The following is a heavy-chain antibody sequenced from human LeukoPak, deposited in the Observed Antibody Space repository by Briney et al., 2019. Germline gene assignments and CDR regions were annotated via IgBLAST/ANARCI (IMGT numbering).Heavy chain of an antibody. J-gene: IGHJ4*02. D-gene: IGHD2-15*01. Sequence: ASVKVSCKASGYTFTSYAISWVRQAPGQGLEWMGWISAYNGNTDYAQKFQGRVTMTTDTSTRTAYMEVRSLRSDDTAVYYCARDKDWSLDYWGQGTLVTVSS. CDR1: GYTFTSYA. V-gene: IGHV1-18*01. CDR2: ISAYNGNT. CDR3: ARDKDWSLDY.